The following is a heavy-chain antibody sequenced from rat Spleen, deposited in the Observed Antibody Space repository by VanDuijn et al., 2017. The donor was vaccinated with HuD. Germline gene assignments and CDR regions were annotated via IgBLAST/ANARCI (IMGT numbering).Heavy chain of an antibody. CDR2: INTDGGST. J-gene: IGHJ2*01. D-gene: IGHD1-11*01. CDR3: AKVLGSGSFFDY. V-gene: IGHV5-58*01. CDR1: GFTFSNYW. Sequence: EVQLVETGGGLVQPGRSLKLSCVASGFTFSNYWMYWIRQAPGKGLEWVSSINTDGGSTYYSDSVKGRFTISRDNAENTVHLQMNSQRSEDTATYYCAKVLGSGSFFDYWGQGVMVTVSS.